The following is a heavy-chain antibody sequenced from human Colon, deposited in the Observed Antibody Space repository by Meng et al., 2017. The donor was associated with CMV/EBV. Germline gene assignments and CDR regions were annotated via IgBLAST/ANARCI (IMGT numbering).Heavy chain of an antibody. CDR2: INPGGSVE. D-gene: IGHD6-6*01. CDR3: ARTDTSSSGYFDY. Sequence: GGSLRLSCAASGFNFNGHWMSWVRQAPGKGLEWVANINPGGSVEKYVDSVKGRFTISRDNAKTSLYLQMNSLRAEDTAVFYCARTDTSSSGYFDYWGQGALVTVSS. CDR1: GFNFNGHW. J-gene: IGHJ4*02. V-gene: IGHV3-7*01.